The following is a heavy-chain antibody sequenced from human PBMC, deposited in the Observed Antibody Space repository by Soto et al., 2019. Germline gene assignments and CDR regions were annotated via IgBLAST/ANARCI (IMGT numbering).Heavy chain of an antibody. J-gene: IGHJ4*02. CDR1: GGSISSYY. D-gene: IGHD2-15*01. CDR2: IYYSGST. V-gene: IGHV4-59*08. CDR3: ARRINRRGPFDY. Sequence: QVQLQESGPGLVKPSETLSLTCTVSGGSISSYYWSWIRQPPGKGLEWIGYIYYSGSTNYNPSLKSRXXRXVXXSKTQFSLKLSSVTAADTAVYYCARRINRRGPFDYWGQGTLVTVSS.